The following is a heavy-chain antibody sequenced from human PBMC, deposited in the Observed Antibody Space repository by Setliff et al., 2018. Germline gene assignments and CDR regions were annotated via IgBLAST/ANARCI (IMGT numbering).Heavy chain of an antibody. Sequence: GASVKVSCKASGYSLSNYVMNWVPQALGQGLEWMGRINPNSGGTNYAQKFRGWVTMTRDTSISTAYMELSRLRSDDTAVYYCARAVGYCSGGSCYKGDDYWGQGTLVTVSS. V-gene: IGHV1-2*04. CDR3: ARAVGYCSGGSCYKGDDY. CDR2: INPNSGGT. D-gene: IGHD2-15*01. CDR1: GYSLSNYV. J-gene: IGHJ4*02.